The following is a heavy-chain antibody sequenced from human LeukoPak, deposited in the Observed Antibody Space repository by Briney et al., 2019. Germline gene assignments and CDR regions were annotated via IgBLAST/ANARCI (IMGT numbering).Heavy chain of an antibody. Sequence: PGGSLRLSCAAPGFTFSSYWMSWVRQAPGKGLEWVANIKQDGSNKYYADSVKGRFTISRDNSKNTLYLQMNSLRAEDTAVYYCALTYCSSTSCYSSYFQHWGQGTLVTVSS. CDR1: GFTFSSYW. D-gene: IGHD2-2*01. J-gene: IGHJ1*01. V-gene: IGHV3-7*01. CDR2: IKQDGSNK. CDR3: ALTYCSSTSCYSSYFQH.